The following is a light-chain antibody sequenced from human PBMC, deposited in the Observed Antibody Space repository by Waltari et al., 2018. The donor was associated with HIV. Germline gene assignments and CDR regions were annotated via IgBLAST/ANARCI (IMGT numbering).Light chain of an antibody. CDR1: RSTIAAGYA. CDR2: RNV. CDR3: QSYDTSLGGWV. V-gene: IGLV1-40*01. J-gene: IGLJ3*02. Sequence: QSVLPQPPSVSGAPGQRDTIPCTGCRSTIAAGYAITWYQQPTGTAHKLIIFRNVKRPSGVPDRFSGSKSGTSASLAITGLQAEDEADFYCQSYDTSLGGWVFGGGTKLTVL.